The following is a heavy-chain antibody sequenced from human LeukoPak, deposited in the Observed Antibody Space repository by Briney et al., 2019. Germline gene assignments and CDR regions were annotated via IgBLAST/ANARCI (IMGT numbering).Heavy chain of an antibody. CDR1: GGSISSHY. CDR2: IYYSGST. J-gene: IGHJ4*02. V-gene: IGHV4-59*11. Sequence: SETLSLTCTVSGGSISSHYWSWIRQPPGKGLEWIGYIYYSGSTNYNPSLKSRVTISVDTSKNQFSLKLSSVTAADTAVYYCARGRSVIDYWGQGTLVTVSS. CDR3: ARGRSVIDY.